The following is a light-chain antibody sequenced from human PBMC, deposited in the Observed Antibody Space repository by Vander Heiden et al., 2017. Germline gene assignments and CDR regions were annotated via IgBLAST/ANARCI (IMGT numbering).Light chain of an antibody. CDR1: QSLLYSNGNTY. V-gene: IGKV2-28*01. J-gene: IGKJ1*01. CDR3: MQPLHTPWT. CDR2: LVS. Sequence: DIVMTQSPLSLPVTPGEPASISCRSSQSLLYSNGNTYVDWYLQKPGQSPQLLIYLVSNRASGVPDRFSGSGSGTDFTLGISRVEAEDVGVYYCMQPLHTPWTFGQGTKVEIK.